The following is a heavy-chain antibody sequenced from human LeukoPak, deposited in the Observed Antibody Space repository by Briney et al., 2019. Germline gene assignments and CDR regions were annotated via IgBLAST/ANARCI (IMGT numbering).Heavy chain of an antibody. V-gene: IGHV3-48*01. CDR3: ARGGLSIMGY. Sequence: PGGSLRLSCAASGFTFNTYTMNWVRRAPGKGLEWVSYISGSSGIIDYADSVRGRFTISRDNAKNSLYLQMNSLRAEDTAVYFCARGGLSIMGYWGQGTLVTVSS. D-gene: IGHD2/OR15-2a*01. J-gene: IGHJ4*02. CDR1: GFTFNTYT. CDR2: ISGSSGII.